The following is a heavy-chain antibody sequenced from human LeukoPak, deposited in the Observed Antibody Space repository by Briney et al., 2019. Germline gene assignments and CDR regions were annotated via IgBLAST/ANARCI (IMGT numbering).Heavy chain of an antibody. D-gene: IGHD4-17*01. CDR1: GFTFKKYA. V-gene: IGHV3-23*01. Sequence: GGSLRLSCSASGFTFKKYAMNWVRQVPGKGLEWVSGTSGSGDSTYYADSVKGRFIISRDNSKNTLYLQMNSLRAEDTAIYYCAKVLVGDDYGDYVFDYWGQGTLVTVSS. J-gene: IGHJ4*02. CDR3: AKVLVGDDYGDYVFDY. CDR2: TSGSGDST.